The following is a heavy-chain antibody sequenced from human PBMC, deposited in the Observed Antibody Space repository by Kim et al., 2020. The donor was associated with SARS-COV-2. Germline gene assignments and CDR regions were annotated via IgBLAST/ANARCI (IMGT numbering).Heavy chain of an antibody. D-gene: IGHD6-13*01. J-gene: IGHJ4*02. V-gene: IGHV4-39*01. Sequence: KSRVTISVDTSKNQFSLKLSSVTAADTAVYYCARHELRLAAAGNVDYFDYWGQGTLVTVSS. CDR3: ARHELRLAAAGNVDYFDY.